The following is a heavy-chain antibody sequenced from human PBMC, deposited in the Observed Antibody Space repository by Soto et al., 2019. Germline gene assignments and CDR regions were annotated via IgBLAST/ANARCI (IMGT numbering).Heavy chain of an antibody. CDR2: INAGNGIT. J-gene: IGHJ4*02. Sequence: ASVKVSCKASGDTFTNFAVHWVRQAPGQSLEWMGLINAGNGITKYSQKFQGRVTITRDTSASTAYMELSSLRSEDTAVYYCARDHEGSDYWGQGTLVTVSS. CDR1: GDTFTNFA. V-gene: IGHV1-3*01. CDR3: ARDHEGSDY.